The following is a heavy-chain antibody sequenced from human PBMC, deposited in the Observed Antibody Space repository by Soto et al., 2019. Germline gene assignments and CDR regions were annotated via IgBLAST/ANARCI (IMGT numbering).Heavy chain of an antibody. CDR1: GFSLSTSGMR. Sequence: SGLAGEPTQTLTLTCTFSGFSLSTSGMRVSWIRQPPGKALEWLARIDWDDDKFYSTSLKTRLTISKDTSKNQVVLTMTNMDPVDTATYYCARMSYPGYYYYGMDVWGQGTTVTVSS. J-gene: IGHJ6*02. CDR3: ARMSYPGYYYYGMDV. V-gene: IGHV2-70*04. D-gene: IGHD1-26*01. CDR2: IDWDDDK.